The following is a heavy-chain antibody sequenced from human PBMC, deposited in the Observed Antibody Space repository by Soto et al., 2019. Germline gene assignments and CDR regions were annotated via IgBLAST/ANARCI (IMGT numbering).Heavy chain of an antibody. CDR1: GHTLTELS. CDR3: AAGGTRWLHSPFDY. D-gene: IGHD1-1*01. J-gene: IGHJ4*02. Sequence: QVQLVQSGAEVKKPGASVKVSCKVSGHTLTELSMHWVRQAPGKGLEWMGGFDPEDGETISAQNFQGRVTLNEDTSTDSTYLELSSLRSEDTAVYYCAAGGTRWLHSPFDYWGQGTLITISS. V-gene: IGHV1-24*01. CDR2: FDPEDGET.